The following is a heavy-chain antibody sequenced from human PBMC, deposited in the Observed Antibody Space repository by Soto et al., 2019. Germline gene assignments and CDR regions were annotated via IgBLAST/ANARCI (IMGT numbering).Heavy chain of an antibody. CDR2: IYWDDDK. CDR3: AHSDYIRPLDS. V-gene: IGHV2-5*02. CDR1: GFSLSTTGVG. Sequence: QITLKESGPTLVKPTQTLTLTCTFSGFSLSTTGVGVGWIRQPPGKALEWLVLIYWDDDKRYSPSLKSRLTITKDTSKNQVVLTMTNMDPLDTATYYCAHSDYIRPLDSWGQGTLVTVSS. J-gene: IGHJ4*02. D-gene: IGHD4-17*01.